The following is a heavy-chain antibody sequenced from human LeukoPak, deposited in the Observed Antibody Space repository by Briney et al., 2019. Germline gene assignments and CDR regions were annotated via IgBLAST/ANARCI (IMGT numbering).Heavy chain of an antibody. CDR1: GFSFSDYS. D-gene: IGHD1-26*01. CDR2: ISGSSSII. V-gene: IGHV3-48*01. CDR3: ARWAQERHFDY. Sequence: GGSLRLSCAASGFSFSDYSMTWVRQAPGKGLEWISHISGSSSIIYYADSVEGRFTISRDNARDSLYLQMNSLRAEGTAYYYCARWAQERHFDYWGQGTLVTVSS. J-gene: IGHJ4*02.